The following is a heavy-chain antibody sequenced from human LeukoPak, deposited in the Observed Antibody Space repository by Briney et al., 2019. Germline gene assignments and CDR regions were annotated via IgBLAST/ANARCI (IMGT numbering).Heavy chain of an antibody. J-gene: IGHJ4*02. Sequence: GRSLRLSCAASGFTFSSYSMNWVRQAPGKGVEWVSSITSSSSYIYYADSVKVRFTISRDNAKNSLYLQMNSLGAEDTAVYYCAAQLGYKGNYWGQGTLVTVSS. V-gene: IGHV3-21*01. CDR2: ITSSSSYI. CDR1: GFTFSSYS. CDR3: AAQLGYKGNY. D-gene: IGHD1-14*01.